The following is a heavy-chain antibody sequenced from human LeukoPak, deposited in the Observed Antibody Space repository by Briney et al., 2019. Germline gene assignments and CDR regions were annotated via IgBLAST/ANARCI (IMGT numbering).Heavy chain of an antibody. V-gene: IGHV4-39*01. CDR1: GGSISSSSYY. CDR3: ARHGSSWYYFDY. J-gene: IGHJ4*02. CDR2: IYYSGST. D-gene: IGHD6-13*01. Sequence: PSETLSLTCTVSGGSISSSSYYWGWIRRPPGKGLEWIGSIYYSGSTYYNPSLKSRVTISVDTSKDQFSLKLSSVTAADTAVYYCARHGSSWYYFDYWGQGTLVTVSP.